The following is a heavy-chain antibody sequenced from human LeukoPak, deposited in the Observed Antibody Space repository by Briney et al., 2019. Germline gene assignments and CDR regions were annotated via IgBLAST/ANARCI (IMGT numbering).Heavy chain of an antibody. Sequence: SGTLSLTCAVSGGSISSSNWWSCVRQPPGKGLEWIGEIYHSGSTNYNPSLKSRVTISVDKSKNQFSLKLSSVTAADTAVYYCARAPGYSGYGFFDYWGQGTPVTVSS. D-gene: IGHD5-12*01. CDR2: IYHSGST. J-gene: IGHJ4*02. V-gene: IGHV4-4*02. CDR1: GGSISSSNW. CDR3: ARAPGYSGYGFFDY.